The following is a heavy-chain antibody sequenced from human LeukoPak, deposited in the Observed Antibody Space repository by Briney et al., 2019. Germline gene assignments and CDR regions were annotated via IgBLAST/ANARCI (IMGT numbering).Heavy chain of an antibody. D-gene: IGHD4-17*01. CDR3: AKDQFLDYGDYYGMDV. J-gene: IGHJ6*02. CDR1: KFTFSNYG. Sequence: GRSLRLSCTASKFTFSNYGMQWVRQAPGKGLEWVAVVSSDGGTKYYADSVKGRFTISRDNSKNTLYLQMNSLRAEDTAVYYCAKDQFLDYGDYYGMDVWGQGTTVTVSS. CDR2: VSSDGGTK. V-gene: IGHV3-30*18.